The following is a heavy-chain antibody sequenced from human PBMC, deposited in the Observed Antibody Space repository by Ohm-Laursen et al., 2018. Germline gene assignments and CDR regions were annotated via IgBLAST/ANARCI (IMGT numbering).Heavy chain of an antibody. CDR1: GASISSYF. D-gene: IGHD2/OR15-2a*01. CDR3: ARGQKIRLASNGVFYLDF. Sequence: SDTLSLTCNVSGASISSYFWTWIRHPAGKGLEWIGHIYSSGRTNYNPSLKSRVTMSVDTSKRQFSLKLNSVTAADTAIYYCARGQKIRLASNGVFYLDFWGLGTQVTVSS. V-gene: IGHV4-4*07. CDR2: IYSSGRT. J-gene: IGHJ4*02.